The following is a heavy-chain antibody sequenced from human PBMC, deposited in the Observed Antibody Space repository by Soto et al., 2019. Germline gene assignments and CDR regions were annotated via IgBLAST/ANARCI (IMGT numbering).Heavy chain of an antibody. D-gene: IGHD5-18*01. CDR2: SKHSGST. CDR3: ARGPVDTAFAY. V-gene: IGHV4-34*01. Sequence: QVQLQQWGAGLLKPSETLSLTCAVDGGSFSGYYGCRIRQPPGKGLEWIGESKHSGSTHYNPSLKSRVTISVDTSKNQFSLKLSSVTAADTAVYYCARGPVDTAFAYWGQGTLVTVSS. J-gene: IGHJ4*02. CDR1: GGSFSGYY.